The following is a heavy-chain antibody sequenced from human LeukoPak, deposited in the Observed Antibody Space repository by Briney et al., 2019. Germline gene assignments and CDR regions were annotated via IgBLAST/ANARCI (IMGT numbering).Heavy chain of an antibody. J-gene: IGHJ5*02. CDR2: IYHSEST. Sequence: SGTLSLTCAVSGGSISSSNWWSWVRQPPGKGLEWIGEIYHSESTNYNPSLKSRVTISVDKSKNQFSLKLSSVTAADTAVYYCARVTTMVRGVIINWFDPWGQGTLVTVSS. CDR3: ARVTTMVRGVIINWFDP. V-gene: IGHV4-4*02. D-gene: IGHD3-10*01. CDR1: GGSISSSNW.